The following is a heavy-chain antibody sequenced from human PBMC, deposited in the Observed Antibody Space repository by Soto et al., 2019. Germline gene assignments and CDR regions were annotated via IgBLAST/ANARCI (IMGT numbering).Heavy chain of an antibody. CDR2: ISSSSSTI. J-gene: IGHJ6*02. V-gene: IGHV3-48*01. Sequence: EVQLVESGGGLVQPGGSLRLSCAASGFTFSSYSMNWVRRAPGKGLEWVSYISSSSSTIYYADSVKGRFTISRDNAKNSLYLQMNSLRAEDTAVYYCARVDEWELPYYYGMDVWGQGTTVTVSS. CDR3: ARVDEWELPYYYGMDV. CDR1: GFTFSSYS. D-gene: IGHD1-26*01.